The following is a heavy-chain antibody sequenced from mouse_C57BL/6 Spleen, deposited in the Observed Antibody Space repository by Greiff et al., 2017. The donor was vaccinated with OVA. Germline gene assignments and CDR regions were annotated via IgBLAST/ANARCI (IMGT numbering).Heavy chain of an antibody. CDR3: ARGPSMGY. CDR2: ISNLAYSI. J-gene: IGHJ4*01. Sequence: VMLVESGGGLVQPGGSLKLSCAASGFTFSDYGMAWVRQAPRKGPEWVAFISNLAYSIYYPDTVTGRFTISSENAKNTLYLEMDSLRSEDTAMYYSARGPSMGYWGQGTSVTVSS. CDR1: GFTFSDYG. V-gene: IGHV5-15*04.